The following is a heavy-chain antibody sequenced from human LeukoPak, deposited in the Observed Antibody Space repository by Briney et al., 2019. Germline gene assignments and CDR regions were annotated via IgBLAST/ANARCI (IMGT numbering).Heavy chain of an antibody. Sequence: GGSLRLSCAASGFTFSSYAMHWVRQAPRKGLEWLTVISYDGNNKYYADSLRGRFTISRDNSKDTLHLQMNSLRAEDTAVYYCARDREVGPTYWFDPWGQGTLVTVSS. D-gene: IGHD1-26*01. CDR1: GFTFSSYA. CDR2: ISYDGNNK. V-gene: IGHV3-30*04. J-gene: IGHJ5*02. CDR3: ARDREVGPTYWFDP.